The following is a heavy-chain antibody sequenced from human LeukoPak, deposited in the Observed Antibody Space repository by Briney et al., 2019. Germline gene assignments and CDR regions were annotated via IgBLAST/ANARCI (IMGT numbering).Heavy chain of an antibody. J-gene: IGHJ3*02. D-gene: IGHD2-15*01. CDR1: GGSITNYY. CDR3: ARGSATDAFDI. CDR2: IYTSGST. V-gene: IGHV4-4*07. Sequence: PSETLSLTCTASGGSITNYYWSWIRQPAGKGLEWIGRIYTSGSTNYNPSLKSRVTMSVDTSRNQFSLKLSSVTAADTAVYFCARGSATDAFDIWGQGTMVTVSS.